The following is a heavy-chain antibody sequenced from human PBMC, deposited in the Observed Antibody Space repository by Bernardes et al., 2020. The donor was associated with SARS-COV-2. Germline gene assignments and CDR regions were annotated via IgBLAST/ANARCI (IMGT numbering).Heavy chain of an antibody. V-gene: IGHV1-2*02. Sequence: ASVKVSCKASGYTFTDYYFHWVRQAPGQGLEWMGWINPNNGDTNYAQNFQGRVTMTRDTSISTGYMELSRLTSDDTAVYYCASVTWSQQDDFDIWGQGTMFTASS. J-gene: IGHJ3*02. CDR1: GYTFTDYY. CDR3: ASVTWSQQDDFDI. CDR2: INPNNGDT. D-gene: IGHD1-26*01.